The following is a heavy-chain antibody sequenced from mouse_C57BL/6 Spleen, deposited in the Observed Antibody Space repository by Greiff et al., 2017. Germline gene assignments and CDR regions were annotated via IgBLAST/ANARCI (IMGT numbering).Heavy chain of an antibody. Sequence: VQLQQSGGDLVKPGGSLKLSCAASGFTFSSYGMSWVRQTPDKRLEWVATISSGGSYTYYPDSVKGRFTISRDNAKNTLYLQMSSLKSEDTAMYYCARLTGTGYFDVWGTGTTVTVSS. D-gene: IGHD4-1*01. V-gene: IGHV5-6*01. J-gene: IGHJ1*03. CDR3: ARLTGTGYFDV. CDR2: ISSGGSYT. CDR1: GFTFSSYG.